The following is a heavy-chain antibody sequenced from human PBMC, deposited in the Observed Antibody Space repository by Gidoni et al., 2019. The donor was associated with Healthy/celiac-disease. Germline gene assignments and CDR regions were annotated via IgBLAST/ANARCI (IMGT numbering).Heavy chain of an antibody. Sequence: QLQLQESGPGLVKPSETLSLTCTVSGGSISSSSYYWGWIRQPPGKGLEWIGSIYYSGSTYYNPSLKSRVTISVDTSKNQFSLKLSSVTAADTAVYYCANCSGGSCFPSGYFQHWGQGTLVTVSS. CDR3: ANCSGGSCFPSGYFQH. CDR2: IYYSGST. J-gene: IGHJ1*01. V-gene: IGHV4-39*01. CDR1: GGSISSSSYY. D-gene: IGHD2-15*01.